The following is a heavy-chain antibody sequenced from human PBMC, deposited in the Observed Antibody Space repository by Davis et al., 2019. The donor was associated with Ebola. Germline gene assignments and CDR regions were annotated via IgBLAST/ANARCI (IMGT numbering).Heavy chain of an antibody. CDR1: GLTFSGSA. J-gene: IGHJ4*02. V-gene: IGHV3-73*01. CDR2: IRSKANSYAT. CDR3: TSSAVAGTYDY. D-gene: IGHD6-19*01. Sequence: GRSLKISCAASGLTFSGSAMHWVRQASGKGLEWVGRIRSKANSYATAYAASVKGRFTISRDDSKNTAYLQMNSLKTEDTAVYYCTSSAVAGTYDYWGQGTLVTVSS.